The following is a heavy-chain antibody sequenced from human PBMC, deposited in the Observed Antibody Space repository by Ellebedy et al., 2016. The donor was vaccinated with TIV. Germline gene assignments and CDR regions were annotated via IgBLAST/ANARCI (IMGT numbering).Heavy chain of an antibody. Sequence: SETLSLTXTVSGGSISSGSYYWSWIRQPAGKGLEWIGRIYTSGSTNYNPSLKSRVTMSVDTSKNQFSLKLSSVTAADTAVYYCARDGGTIFGEDYFDYWGQGTLVTVSS. CDR3: ARDGGTIFGEDYFDY. J-gene: IGHJ4*02. V-gene: IGHV4-61*02. CDR1: GGSISSGSYY. D-gene: IGHD3-3*01. CDR2: IYTSGST.